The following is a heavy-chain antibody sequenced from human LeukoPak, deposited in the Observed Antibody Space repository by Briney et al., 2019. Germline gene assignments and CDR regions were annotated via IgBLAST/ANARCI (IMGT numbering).Heavy chain of an antibody. V-gene: IGHV3-49*03. CDR1: GFTFGDYA. D-gene: IGHD3-10*01. Sequence: PGGSLRLSCTASGFTFGDYAMSWFRQAPGKGREWVGFIRSKAYGGTTEYAASVKGRFTISRDDSKSIAYLQMNSLKTEDTAVYYCTRGMYHGSGSQFDYWGQGTLVTVSS. CDR3: TRGMYHGSGSQFDY. J-gene: IGHJ4*02. CDR2: IRSKAYGGTT.